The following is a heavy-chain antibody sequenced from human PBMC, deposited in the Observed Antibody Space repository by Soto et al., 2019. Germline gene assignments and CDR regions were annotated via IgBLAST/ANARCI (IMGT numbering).Heavy chain of an antibody. CDR3: ARHNGPLYVGYYYDMDV. Sequence: SETLSLTCTVSVGSISSSSYYWGWIRQPPGKGLERIGSIYYSGYTYYNTSLKSRVTISVDTSKNQFSLKLSSVTAADTAVYYCARHNGPLYVGYYYDMDVWGQGTTVT. V-gene: IGHV4-39*01. CDR1: VGSISSSSYY. D-gene: IGHD3-16*01. CDR2: IYYSGYT. J-gene: IGHJ6*02.